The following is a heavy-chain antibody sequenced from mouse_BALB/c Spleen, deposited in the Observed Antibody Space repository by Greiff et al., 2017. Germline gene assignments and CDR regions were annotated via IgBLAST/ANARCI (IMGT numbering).Heavy chain of an antibody. CDR2: IDTSDSYT. CDR1: GYTFTDYW. Sequence: VQLQQPGAELVLPGASVKMSCTASGYTFTDYWMHWVQQRPGQGLEWIGAIDTSDSYTSYNQKFKGKATLTVDESSSTAYMQLSRLTSEASAVYYCASLSKGYFDYWGQGTTPTVSA. V-gene: IGHV1-69*01. CDR3: ASLSKGYFDY. D-gene: IGHD1-3*01. J-gene: IGHJ2*01.